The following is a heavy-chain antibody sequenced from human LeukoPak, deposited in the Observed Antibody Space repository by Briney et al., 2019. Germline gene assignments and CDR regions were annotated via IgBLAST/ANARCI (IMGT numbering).Heavy chain of an antibody. Sequence: PSETLSLTCGVFGGSFSGYYWTWLRQPPGKGLEWIGTIYYTGSTYYNPSLKSRITISLDTSKNQFSLKLSSVTAAETAVYYCARHQGGGIAVAALHYWGQGALVTVSS. V-gene: IGHV4-34*01. CDR1: GGSFSGYY. CDR2: IYYTGST. D-gene: IGHD6-19*01. CDR3: ARHQGGGIAVAALHY. J-gene: IGHJ4*02.